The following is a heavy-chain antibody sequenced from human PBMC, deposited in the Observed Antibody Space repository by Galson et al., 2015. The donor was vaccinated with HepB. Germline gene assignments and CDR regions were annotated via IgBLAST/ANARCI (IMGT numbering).Heavy chain of an antibody. Sequence: SVKVSCKASGGTFSSYAISWVRQAPGQGLEWMGGIIPIFGTANYAQKFQGRVTITADESTSTAYMELSSLRSEDTAVYYCASSRIREGGAVADYAFDIWGQGTMVTVSS. CDR3: ASSRIREGGAVADYAFDI. CDR1: GGTFSSYA. D-gene: IGHD6-19*01. J-gene: IGHJ3*02. V-gene: IGHV1-69*13. CDR2: IIPIFGTA.